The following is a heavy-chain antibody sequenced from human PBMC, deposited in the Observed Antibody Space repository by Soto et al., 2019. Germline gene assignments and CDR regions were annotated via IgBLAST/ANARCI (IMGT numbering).Heavy chain of an antibody. CDR2: IFIGNGDT. Sequence: QVQIVQSGAEVKKPGASVKVSCKAPGYTFRGYSMHWVRQAPGQRLEWMGWIFIGNGDTKYSQNFQHIVTMTRDTSAATVYMELSNLTSEDTAVYYCARDRTRSLFPKYWYFDLWGRGTLVTV. CDR3: ARDRTRSLFPKYWYFDL. J-gene: IGHJ2*01. V-gene: IGHV1-3*04. CDR1: GYTFRGYS.